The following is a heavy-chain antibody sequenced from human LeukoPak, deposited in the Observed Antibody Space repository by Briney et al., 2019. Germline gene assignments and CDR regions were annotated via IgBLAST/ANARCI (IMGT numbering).Heavy chain of an antibody. Sequence: ASVKVSCKASGYTFTSYGISWVRKAPGQGLEWMGWISTYNANTNYAQKLQGRVTMTTDTSPSTAYMELRSLRSDDTAVYYCARDSMIVVVIDSPLDYWGQGTLVTVSS. J-gene: IGHJ4*02. CDR1: GYTFTSYG. D-gene: IGHD3-22*01. V-gene: IGHV1-18*01. CDR2: ISTYNANT. CDR3: ARDSMIVVVIDSPLDY.